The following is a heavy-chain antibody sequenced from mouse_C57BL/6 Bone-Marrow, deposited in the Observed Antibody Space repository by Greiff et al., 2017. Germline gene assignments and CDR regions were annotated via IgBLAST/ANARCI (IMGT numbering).Heavy chain of an antibody. Sequence: VQLQQSGAELVRPGASVKLSCTASGFNIKDDYMHWVKQRPEQGLEWIGWIDPENGDTEYASKFQGKATITADTSSNTAYLQLSSLTSEDTAVYYCTPYCSNHHWYFDVWGTGTTVTVSS. CDR3: TPYCSNHHWYFDV. V-gene: IGHV14-4*01. CDR2: IDPENGDT. J-gene: IGHJ1*03. CDR1: GFNIKDDY. D-gene: IGHD2-5*01.